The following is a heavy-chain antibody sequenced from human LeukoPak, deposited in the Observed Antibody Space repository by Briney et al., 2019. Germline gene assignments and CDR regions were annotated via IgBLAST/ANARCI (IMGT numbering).Heavy chain of an antibody. CDR3: ARDPIVATIRGGYDAFDI. CDR1: GFTFSGYW. D-gene: IGHD5-12*01. V-gene: IGHV3-74*01. Sequence: GGSLRLSCAASGFTFSGYWMHWVRQAPGKGLVWVSRINTNGYSTSYADSVKGRFTISRDNAKNTLYLQMNSLRAEDTAVYYCARDPIVATIRGGYDAFDIWGQGTMVTVSS. CDR2: INTNGYST. J-gene: IGHJ3*02.